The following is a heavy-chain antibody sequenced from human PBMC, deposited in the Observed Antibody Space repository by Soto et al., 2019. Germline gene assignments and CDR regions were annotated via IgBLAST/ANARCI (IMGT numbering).Heavy chain of an antibody. V-gene: IGHV1-18*04. CDR2: ISTNNGNT. J-gene: IGHJ4*02. Sequence: QVQLVQSGAEVKKPGASVKVSCKASGYTFSDYDISWVRQAPGQGLEWMGWISTNNGNTDHAQKLQGRVTMTTDTSTTTAYMELRSLRSDDTAVYYCGRVTIAVADWAFDYWGQGTLVTVSS. D-gene: IGHD6-19*01. CDR1: GYTFSDYD. CDR3: GRVTIAVADWAFDY.